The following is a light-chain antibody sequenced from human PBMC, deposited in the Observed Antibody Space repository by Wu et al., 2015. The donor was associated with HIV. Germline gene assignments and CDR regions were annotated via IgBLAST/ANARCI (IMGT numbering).Light chain of an antibody. J-gene: IGKJ1*01. CDR3: QQYTSYLWT. Sequence: DIQMTQSPSTLSASVGDRVTITCRASQSISGWLAWYQQKPGKAPKLLIYRASSLENEVPSRFSGSGSGTEFTLTISSLQPDDFATYYCQQYTSYLWTFGQGTKVEIK. V-gene: IGKV1-5*03. CDR2: RAS. CDR1: QSISGW.